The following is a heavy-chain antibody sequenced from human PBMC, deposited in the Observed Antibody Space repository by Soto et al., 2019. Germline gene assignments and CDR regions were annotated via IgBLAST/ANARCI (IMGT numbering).Heavy chain of an antibody. V-gene: IGHV4-34*01. CDR2: INHSGST. D-gene: IGHD5-12*01. CDR1: GGSFSGYY. Sequence: PSETLSLTCAVYGGSFSGYYWSWIRQPPGKGLEWIGEINHSGSTNYNPSLKSRVTISVDTSKNQFSLKLSSVTAADTAVYYCARGFGSGYGYFDYWGQGTLVTSPQ. CDR3: ARGFGSGYGYFDY. J-gene: IGHJ4*02.